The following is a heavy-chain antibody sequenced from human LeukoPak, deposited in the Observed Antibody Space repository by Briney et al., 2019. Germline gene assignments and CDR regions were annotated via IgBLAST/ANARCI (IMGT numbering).Heavy chain of an antibody. CDR2: IYHSGST. D-gene: IGHD1-26*01. CDR1: GYSISSGYY. J-gene: IGHJ4*02. V-gene: IGHV4-38-2*02. CDR3: ARGSGNFSY. Sequence: SETLSLTCTVSGYSISSGYYWGWIRQPPGKGLEWIGSIYHSGSTYYNPSLKSRVTISVDTSNNEFSLNLKSVTAADTAVYFCARGSGNFSYWGQGTLVTVSS.